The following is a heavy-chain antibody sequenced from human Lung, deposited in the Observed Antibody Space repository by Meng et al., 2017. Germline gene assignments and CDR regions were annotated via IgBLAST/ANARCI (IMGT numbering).Heavy chain of an antibody. V-gene: IGHV4-34*01. CDR3: ARGPTTMAHDFDY. CDR2: INHSGST. J-gene: IGHJ4*02. D-gene: IGHD4-11*01. CDR1: GGFLSDYY. Sequence: VQLQAGGAVLLHSSDTLSLPGVVSGGFLSDYYWSWIRQPPGKGLEWIGEINHSGSTNYNPSLESRATISVDTSQNNLSLKLSSVTAADSAVYYCARGPTTMAHDFDYWGQGTLVTVSS.